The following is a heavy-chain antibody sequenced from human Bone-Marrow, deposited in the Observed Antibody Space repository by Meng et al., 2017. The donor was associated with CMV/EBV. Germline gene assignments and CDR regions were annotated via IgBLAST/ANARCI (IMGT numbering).Heavy chain of an antibody. V-gene: IGHV4-34*01. J-gene: IGHJ2*01. D-gene: IGHD1-26*01. CDR1: GSVSGYY. CDR3: ARYKTVVGATTDYWYFDL. CDR2: INHSGST. Sequence: GSVSGYYWSGLRQPPGKGLEWIGEINHSGSTNYNPSLKSRVTISVDTSKNQFSLKLSSVPAADTAVYYCARYKTVVGATTDYWYFDLWGRGTLVTVSS.